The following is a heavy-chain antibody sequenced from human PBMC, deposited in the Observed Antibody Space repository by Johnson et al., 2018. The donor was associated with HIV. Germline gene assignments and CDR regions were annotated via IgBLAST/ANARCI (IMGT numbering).Heavy chain of an antibody. D-gene: IGHD5-18*01. CDR3: AKDKVDTAMVSDAFDI. Sequence: QVQLVESGGGVVQPGRSLRLSCAASGFTFSSYAMHWVRQAPGKGLEWVAVISYDGSNKYYADSVKGRFTISRDNAKNSLYLQMNSLRAEDTAVYYCAKDKVDTAMVSDAFDIWDQGTMVTVSS. J-gene: IGHJ3*02. CDR2: ISYDGSNK. CDR1: GFTFSSYA. V-gene: IGHV3-30-3*01.